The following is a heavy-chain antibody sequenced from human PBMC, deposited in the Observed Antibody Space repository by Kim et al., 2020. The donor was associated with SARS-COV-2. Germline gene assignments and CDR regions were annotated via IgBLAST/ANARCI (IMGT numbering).Heavy chain of an antibody. Sequence: RSSPSFQGQVTISADKSISTAYLQWSSLKASDTAMYYCARLTDFWSGYSYWGQGTLVTVSS. D-gene: IGHD3-3*01. V-gene: IGHV5-51*01. CDR3: ARLTDFWSGYSY. J-gene: IGHJ4*02.